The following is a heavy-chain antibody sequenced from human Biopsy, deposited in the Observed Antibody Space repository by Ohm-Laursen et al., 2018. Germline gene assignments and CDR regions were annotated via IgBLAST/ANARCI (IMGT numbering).Heavy chain of an antibody. CDR1: GFNFNHYA. J-gene: IGHJ6*02. Sequence: RSLRLSCAATGFNFNHYAMQWVRQVPGKGLEWVSSISWSNDNIHYADSVKGRFTISRDNAKNSLYLQMNSLRAEDTAFYYCAKVRKGFGESRSQYNSDMDVWGQGTTVTVSS. CDR3: AKVRKGFGESRSQYNSDMDV. CDR2: ISWSNDNI. V-gene: IGHV3-9*01. D-gene: IGHD3-10*01.